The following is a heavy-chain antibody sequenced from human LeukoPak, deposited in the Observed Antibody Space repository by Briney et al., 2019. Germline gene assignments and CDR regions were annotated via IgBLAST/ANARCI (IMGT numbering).Heavy chain of an antibody. V-gene: IGHV4-34*01. CDR1: GGSFSGYY. J-gene: IGHJ3*02. D-gene: IGHD1-26*01. Sequence: SETLSLTCAVYGGSFSGYYWSWIRQPPGKGLEWIGEINHSGSTNYNPSLKSRVTISVDTSKNQFSLKLSSVTAADTAVYYCARAVGATDAFDIWGKGTTVTVSS. CDR2: INHSGST. CDR3: ARAVGATDAFDI.